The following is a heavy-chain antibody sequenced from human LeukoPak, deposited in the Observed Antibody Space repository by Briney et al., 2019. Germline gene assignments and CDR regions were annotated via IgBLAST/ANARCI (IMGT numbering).Heavy chain of an antibody. D-gene: IGHD3-22*01. V-gene: IGHV3-74*01. Sequence: PGRSLRLSCAASGFTFSSYGMHWVRQAPGKGLVWVSRINSDGSSTSYADSVKGRFTISRDNAKNTLYLQMNSLRAEDTAVYYCTRITYYYDSSGYYHPSWGQGTLVTVSS. CDR1: GFTFSSYG. J-gene: IGHJ5*02. CDR2: INSDGSST. CDR3: TRITYYYDSSGYYHPS.